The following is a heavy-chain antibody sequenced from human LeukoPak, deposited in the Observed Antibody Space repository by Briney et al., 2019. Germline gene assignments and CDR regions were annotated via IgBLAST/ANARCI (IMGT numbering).Heavy chain of an antibody. J-gene: IGHJ4*02. CDR2: INPNGGGT. V-gene: IGHV1-2*02. D-gene: IGHD3-3*01. CDR3: TRDRTNDFWSAYYRDY. Sequence: GTSVKVSCNASGYTFTYDYIHWVRQAPGQGLEWIGWINPNGGGTKYAQKFQGRVTMTRDTSISTAYMELTRLTSDDTAVYYCTRDRTNDFWSAYYRDYWGQGTLVTVSS. CDR1: GYTFTYDY.